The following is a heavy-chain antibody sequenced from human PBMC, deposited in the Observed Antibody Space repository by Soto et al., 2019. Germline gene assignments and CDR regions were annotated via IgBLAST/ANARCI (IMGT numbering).Heavy chain of an antibody. CDR1: GGTFSSYA. D-gene: IGHD2-8*01. CDR3: ARAPRDIVLSFVVSASGMDV. J-gene: IGHJ6*02. V-gene: IGHV1-69*13. CDR2: IIPIFGTA. Sequence: SVKVSCKASGGTFSSYAISWVRQAPGQGLEWMGGIIPIFGTANYAQKFQGRVTITADESTSTAYMELSSLRSEDTAVYYCARAPRDIVLSFVVSASGMDVWGQ.